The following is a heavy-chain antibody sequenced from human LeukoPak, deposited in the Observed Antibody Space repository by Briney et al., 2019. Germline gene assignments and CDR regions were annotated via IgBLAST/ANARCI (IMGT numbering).Heavy chain of an antibody. CDR3: ARRYCSSTSCYIDY. CDR1: GGSISSSSYY. D-gene: IGHD2-2*02. CDR2: IYYSGST. V-gene: IGHV4-39*01. Sequence: PSETLSLTCTVSGGSISSSSYYWGWIRQPPGKGLEWIGRIYYSGSTHYNPSLKSRVTISVDPSKNQFSLKLSSVTAADTAVYYCARRYCSSTSCYIDYWGQGTLVTVSS. J-gene: IGHJ4*02.